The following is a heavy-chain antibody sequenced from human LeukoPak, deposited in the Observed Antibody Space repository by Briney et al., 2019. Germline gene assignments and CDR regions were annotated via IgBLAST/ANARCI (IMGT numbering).Heavy chain of an antibody. V-gene: IGHV4-4*07. J-gene: IGHJ3*02. CDR1: GGSISSYY. Sequence: PSETLSLTCTVSGGSISSYYWSWIRQPAGKGLEWIGRIYTSGSTNYNPSLKSRVTMSVDTSKNQFSLKLSSVTAADTAVYYCARLCCGPEEAPLDIWAKGTMVTVSS. CDR2: IYTSGST. CDR3: ARLCCGPEEAPLDI. D-gene: IGHD3-16*01.